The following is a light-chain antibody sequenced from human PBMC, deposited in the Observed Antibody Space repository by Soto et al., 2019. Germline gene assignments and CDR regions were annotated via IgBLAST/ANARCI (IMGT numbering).Light chain of an antibody. Sequence: EIVMTPSPVTLSVSPVERATLSCRASQSVSDNLAWYQQKPGQAPRLLIYGASTRATGIPARFSGSGSGTEFTLTISSLQSEDFAVYYCQQYNNWPLTFGGGTKVDIK. V-gene: IGKV3D-15*01. CDR2: GAS. CDR3: QQYNNWPLT. J-gene: IGKJ4*01. CDR1: QSVSDN.